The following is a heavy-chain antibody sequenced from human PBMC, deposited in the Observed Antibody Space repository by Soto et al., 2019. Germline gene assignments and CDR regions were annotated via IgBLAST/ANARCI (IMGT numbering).Heavy chain of an antibody. J-gene: IGHJ6*02. D-gene: IGHD6-19*01. CDR1: GFTVSSNY. V-gene: IGHV3-53*04. Sequence: GGSLRLSCAASGFTVSSNYMSWVRQAPGKGLEWVSVIYSGGSTYYADSVKGRFTISRHNSKNTLYLQMNSLRAEDTAVYYCAREAVAPDYYYYGMDVWGQGTTVTVSS. CDR2: IYSGGST. CDR3: AREAVAPDYYYYGMDV.